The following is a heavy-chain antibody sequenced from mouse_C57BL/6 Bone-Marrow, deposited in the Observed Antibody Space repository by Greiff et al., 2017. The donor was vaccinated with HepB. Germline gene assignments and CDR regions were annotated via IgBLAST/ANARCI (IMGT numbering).Heavy chain of an antibody. CDR3: AKPPRFDY. CDR2: ISSGGSYT. Sequence: EVQGVESGGDLVKPGGSLKLSCAASGFTFSSYGMSWVRQTPDKRLEWVATISSGGSYTYYPDSVKGRFTISRDNAKNTLYLQMSSLKSEDTAMYYCAKPPRFDYWGQGTTLTVSS. V-gene: IGHV5-6*01. CDR1: GFTFSSYG. J-gene: IGHJ2*01.